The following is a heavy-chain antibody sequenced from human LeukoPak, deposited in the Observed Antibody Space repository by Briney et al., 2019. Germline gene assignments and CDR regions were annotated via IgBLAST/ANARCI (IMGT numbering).Heavy chain of an antibody. D-gene: IGHD3-10*01. CDR1: GFTFSSYW. CDR2: ISGSGGST. CDR3: AKDPIWFGESYGMDV. V-gene: IGHV3-23*01. Sequence: GSLRLSCAASGFTFSSYWMTWVRQAPGKGLEWVSAISGSGGSTYYADSVKGRFTISRDNSKNTLYLQMNSLRAEDTAVYYCAKDPIWFGESYGMDVWGQGTTVTVSS. J-gene: IGHJ6*02.